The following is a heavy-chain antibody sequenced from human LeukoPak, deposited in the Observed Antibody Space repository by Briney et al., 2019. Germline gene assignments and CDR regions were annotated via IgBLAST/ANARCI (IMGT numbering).Heavy chain of an antibody. CDR3: ARRGLVTIFDY. D-gene: IGHD3/OR15-3a*01. Sequence: SETLSLTCTVSGGSIGSGDYYWSWIRQPPGKGLEWIGYIYYSGSTYYNPSLKSRVTISVDTSKNQFSLKLSSVSAADTAVYYCARRGLVTIFDYWGQGTLVTVSS. CDR2: IYYSGST. V-gene: IGHV4-30-4*08. CDR1: GGSIGSGDYY. J-gene: IGHJ4*02.